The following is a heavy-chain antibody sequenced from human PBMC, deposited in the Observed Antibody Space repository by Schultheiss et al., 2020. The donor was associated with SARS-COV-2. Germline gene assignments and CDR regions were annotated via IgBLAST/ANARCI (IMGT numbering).Heavy chain of an antibody. CDR2: VGGSGAGA. CDR3: AKSRIMATCYYYGMDV. Sequence: GESLKISCAASGFNLRIYAMSWVRQAPGKGLEWVSSVGGSGAGAHYADSMKGRFTVTRDNSKNALILQMNSLRAEDTAIYYCAKSRIMATCYYYGMDVWGRGTTVTVAS. J-gene: IGHJ6*02. V-gene: IGHV3-23*01. D-gene: IGHD2-8*01. CDR1: GFNLRIYA.